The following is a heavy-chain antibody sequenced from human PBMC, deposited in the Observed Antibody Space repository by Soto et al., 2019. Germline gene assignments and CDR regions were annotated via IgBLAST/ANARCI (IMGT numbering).Heavy chain of an antibody. CDR1: GFNFGDYF. J-gene: IGHJ6*02. Sequence: GGSLRLSCAASGFNFGDYFMSWIRQAPGKGLEWVSYISSGGFTFYHADSVKGRFTTSWDKAKNSLYLQMNTPSAEDTAVYYCATGIVPATKWGYYSYGLDVWGQGTTVTVSS. V-gene: IGHV3-11*01. D-gene: IGHD2-2*01. CDR2: ISSGGFTF. CDR3: ATGIVPATKWGYYSYGLDV.